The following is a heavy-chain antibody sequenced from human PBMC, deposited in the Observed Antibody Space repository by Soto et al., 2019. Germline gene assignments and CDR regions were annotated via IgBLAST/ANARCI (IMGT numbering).Heavy chain of an antibody. V-gene: IGHV3-66*01. Sequence: ELQLVASGGGLVQPGGSLRLSCAASGFTVSNHYVRWVRQAPGKGLEWGSLIFSNGDTRYADSVNGRFTSSRDSSSNTLYLQINSLAVEDTAVYYCARDGTYYWVGGQGIHVTVSS. J-gene: IGHJ4*02. CDR3: ARDGTYYWV. D-gene: IGHD1-26*01. CDR1: GFTVSNHY. CDR2: IFSNGDT.